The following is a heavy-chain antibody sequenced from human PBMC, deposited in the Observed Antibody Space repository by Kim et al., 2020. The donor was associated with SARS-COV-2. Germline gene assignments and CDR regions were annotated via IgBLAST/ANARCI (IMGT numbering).Heavy chain of an antibody. D-gene: IGHD3-10*01. CDR2: IYYSGST. CDR1: GGSISSGGYS. J-gene: IGHJ5*02. V-gene: IGHV4-30-2*01. Sequence: SETLSLTCAVSGGSISSGGYSWSWIRQPPGKGLEWIGYIYYSGSTYYNPSLKSRVTISVDRSKNQFSLKLSSVTAADTAVYYCARATMVRGVITRPMGNWFDPWGQGTLVTVSS. CDR3: ARATMVRGVITRPMGNWFDP.